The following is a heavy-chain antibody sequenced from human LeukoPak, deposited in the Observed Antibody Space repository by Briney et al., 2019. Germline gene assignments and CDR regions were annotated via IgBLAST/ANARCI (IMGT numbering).Heavy chain of an antibody. CDR1: SASISTYY. J-gene: IGHJ5*02. CDR3: ARVLAAAGNNWFDP. V-gene: IGHV4-59*01. CDR2: IYHSGTS. D-gene: IGHD6-13*01. Sequence: SETLSLTCTVSSASISTYYWSWIRQPPGKGLEWIGYIYHSGTSNYNPSLKSRVTMSVDASKSQFSLSLSSVTSADTAVYYCARVLAAAGNNWFDPWGQGTLVTVSS.